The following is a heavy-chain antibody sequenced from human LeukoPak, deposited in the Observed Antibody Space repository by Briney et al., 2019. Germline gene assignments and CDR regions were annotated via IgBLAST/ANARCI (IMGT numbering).Heavy chain of an antibody. J-gene: IGHJ4*02. V-gene: IGHV4-39*01. CDR1: GASISSSSNY. CDR3: ARHGGSSLYFDY. D-gene: IGHD1-26*01. Sequence: SETLSLTCSVSGASISSSSNYWGWIRQPPGKGLEWIGSMYDSGNTYYNPSLKSRVTISVDTSKNQFSLTLTSVTAADTAVYYCARHGGSSLYFDYWGQGTLVTVSS. CDR2: MYDSGNT.